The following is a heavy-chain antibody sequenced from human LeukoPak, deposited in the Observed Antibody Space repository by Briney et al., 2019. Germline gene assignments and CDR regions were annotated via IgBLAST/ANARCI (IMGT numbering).Heavy chain of an antibody. CDR3: ARGITSYGFWSGYDYYYYYYGMDV. D-gene: IGHD3-3*01. J-gene: IGHJ6*02. V-gene: IGHV3-30-3*01. CDR2: ISYDGSNK. CDR1: GFTFSSYA. Sequence: GGSLRLSCAASGFTFSSYAMHWVRQAPGKGLEWVAVISYDGSNKYYADSVKGRFTISRDNSKNTLYLQMNSLRAEDTAVYYCARGITSYGFWSGYDYYYYYYGMDVWGQGTTVTVSS.